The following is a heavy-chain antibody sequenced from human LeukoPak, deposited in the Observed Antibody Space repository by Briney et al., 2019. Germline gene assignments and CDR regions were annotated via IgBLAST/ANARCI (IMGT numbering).Heavy chain of an antibody. J-gene: IGHJ3*02. Sequence: SETLSLTCSVSGSSFRSGQDWGWIRQTSGEGLEWIGNVHETGYANYNPSLRSRVTISVDPSKSQFSLRLTSVTAADTAVYYCARTVVTATIDGFQIWGQGTMVTVSS. CDR1: GSSFRSGQD. CDR2: VHETGYA. CDR3: ARTVVTATIDGFQI. V-gene: IGHV4-38-2*02. D-gene: IGHD2-21*02.